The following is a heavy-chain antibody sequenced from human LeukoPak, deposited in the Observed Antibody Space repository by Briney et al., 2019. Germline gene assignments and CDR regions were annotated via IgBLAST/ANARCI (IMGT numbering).Heavy chain of an antibody. CDR3: ARGRRLLWFGELFKGYYFDY. V-gene: IGHV4-39*07. J-gene: IGHJ4*02. Sequence: NSSETLSLTCTVSGGSISSSSYYWGWLRQPPGKGLEWIVSTYYSGSTYYTPSLKSRVTISVDTSKNQFSLKLSSVTAAYTAVYYCARGRRLLWFGELFKGYYFDYWGQGTLVTVSS. D-gene: IGHD3-10*01. CDR2: TYYSGST. CDR1: GGSISSSSYY.